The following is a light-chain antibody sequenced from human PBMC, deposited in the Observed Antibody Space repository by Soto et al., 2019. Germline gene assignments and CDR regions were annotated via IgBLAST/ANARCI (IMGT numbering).Light chain of an antibody. CDR1: ISNIGAGYD. V-gene: IGLV1-40*01. Sequence: QSVLTQPPSVSGAPGQRVTISCTGSISNIGAGYDVHWYQQVPGTAPKLLIYGNTNRPSGVPDRFSGSKFGTSGSLTITGLQAEDEADYYCQSYDSSLSGSVFGGGTKLTVL. CDR2: GNT. J-gene: IGLJ2*01. CDR3: QSYDSSLSGSV.